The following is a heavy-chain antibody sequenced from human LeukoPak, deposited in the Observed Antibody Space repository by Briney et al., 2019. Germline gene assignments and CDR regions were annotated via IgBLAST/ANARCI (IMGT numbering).Heavy chain of an antibody. V-gene: IGHV4-4*02. CDR2: IHHSGST. CDR3: ARGLYGSDSY. D-gene: IGHD6-19*01. J-gene: IGHJ4*02. Sequence: PSAPLSLTCAVSGASVSSSNWWIWVRQPPNKGLEWIGQIHHSGSTNYNPSLKSRVTMSVDTSKNQISLRLSSVTAADTAVYYCARGLYGSDSYWGQGNLVTVSS. CDR1: GASVSSSNW.